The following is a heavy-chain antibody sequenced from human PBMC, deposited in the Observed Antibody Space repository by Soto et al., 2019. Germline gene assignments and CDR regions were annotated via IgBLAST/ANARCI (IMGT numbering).Heavy chain of an antibody. V-gene: IGHV3-23*01. D-gene: IGHD4-4*01. J-gene: IGHJ4*02. CDR3: STTLYSNSVPPEGY. CDR1: GFTFSTYT. CDR2: ISGSGSST. Sequence: EVQLLESGGGLVQPGGSLRLSCAASGFTFSTYTMSWVRQAPGKGLEWVSRISGSGSSTYYTDSVKGRFTISRDNSKNTLYLHLKSLTAEDTAVYYCSTTLYSNSVPPEGYWGQGTLVTVSS.